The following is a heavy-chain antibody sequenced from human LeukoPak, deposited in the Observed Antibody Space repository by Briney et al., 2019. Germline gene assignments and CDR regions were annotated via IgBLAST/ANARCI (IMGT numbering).Heavy chain of an antibody. V-gene: IGHV3-53*01. D-gene: IGHD3-10*01. CDR1: GFTVSSNY. CDR2: IYSGGST. CDR3: ARDRVYYGLDY. J-gene: IGHJ4*02. Sequence: PGGSLRLSCAASGFTVSSNYMSWVRQAPGKGLEWVSVIYSGGSTYYADSVKGRFTISRDSSKNTLYLQMNSLRAEDTAIYYCARDRVYYGLDYWGQGTLVTVSS.